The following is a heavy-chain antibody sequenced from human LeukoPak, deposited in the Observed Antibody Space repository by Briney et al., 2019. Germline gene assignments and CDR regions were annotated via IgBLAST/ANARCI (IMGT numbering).Heavy chain of an antibody. CDR1: GFTFTEYW. CDR2: IKQDGSEV. Sequence: GGSLRLSCVASGFTFTEYWMTWVRQAPGQRLEWVANIKQDGSEVYYVDSVEGRFTISRDNTKNSVYLQMNSLGVEDTAVYYCAREAYCGGPSCFAVSYMDVWGEGTTVTVSS. J-gene: IGHJ6*03. D-gene: IGHD2-21*01. V-gene: IGHV3-7*01. CDR3: AREAYCGGPSCFAVSYMDV.